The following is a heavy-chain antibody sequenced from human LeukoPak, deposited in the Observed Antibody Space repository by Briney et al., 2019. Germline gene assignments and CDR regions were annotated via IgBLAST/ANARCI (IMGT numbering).Heavy chain of an antibody. CDR2: IYYSGSS. J-gene: IGHJ4*02. CDR3: ASSRWRYGSVDY. CDR1: GGSISSYY. Sequence: SETLSLTCTVSGGSISSYYWSWIRQPPGKGLEWIGYIYYSGSSNYNPSLKSRVTISVDSSKNQFSLKLGSVTAADTAVYYCASSRWRYGSVDYWGQGTLVTVSS. D-gene: IGHD3-10*01. V-gene: IGHV4-59*01.